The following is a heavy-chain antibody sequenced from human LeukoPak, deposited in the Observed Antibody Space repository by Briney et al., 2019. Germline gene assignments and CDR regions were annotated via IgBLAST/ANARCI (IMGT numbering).Heavy chain of an antibody. V-gene: IGHV4-4*07. D-gene: IGHD3-10*01. CDR3: AILFQYGSGSPDAFDI. CDR2: IYTGGST. J-gene: IGHJ3*02. Sequence: SGTLSLTCTVSGGSISSYYWSWIRQPAGKGLEWIGRIYTGGSTNYNPSLKSRVTMSVDTSKNQFSLKLSSVTAADTAVYYCAILFQYGSGSPDAFDIWGQGTMVTVSS. CDR1: GGSISSYY.